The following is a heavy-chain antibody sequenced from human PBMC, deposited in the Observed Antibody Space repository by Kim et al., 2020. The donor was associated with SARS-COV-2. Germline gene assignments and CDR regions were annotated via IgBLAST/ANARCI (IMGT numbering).Heavy chain of an antibody. CDR2: INPNSGGT. D-gene: IGHD3-22*01. V-gene: IGHV1-2*06. CDR3: ARSLDSSGIFDY. J-gene: IGHJ4*02. Sequence: ASVKVSCKASGYTFTGYYMHWVRQAPGQGLEWMGRINPNSGGTNYAQKFQGRVTMTRDTSISTAYMELSRLRSDDTAVYYCARSLDSSGIFDYWGQGTLVTVSS. CDR1: GYTFTGYY.